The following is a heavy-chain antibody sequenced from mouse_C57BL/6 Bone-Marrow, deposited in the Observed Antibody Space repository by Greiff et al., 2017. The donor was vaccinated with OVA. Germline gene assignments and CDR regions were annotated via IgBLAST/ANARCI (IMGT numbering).Heavy chain of an antibody. V-gene: IGHV5-6*01. CDR2: ISSGGSYT. J-gene: IGHJ4*01. CDR3: ARHGTTAMDY. Sequence: EVQGVESGGDLVKPGGSLKLSCAASGFTFSSYGMSWVRQTPDKRLEWVATISSGGSYTYYPDSVKGRFTISRDNAKNTLYLQMSSLKSEDTAMYYCARHGTTAMDYWGQGTSVTVSS. CDR1: GFTFSSYG. D-gene: IGHD1-2*01.